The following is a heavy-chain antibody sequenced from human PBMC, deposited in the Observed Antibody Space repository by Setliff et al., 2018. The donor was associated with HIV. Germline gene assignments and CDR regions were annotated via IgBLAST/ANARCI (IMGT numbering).Heavy chain of an antibody. J-gene: IGHJ4*02. Sequence: SETLSLTCAVSGGSISSGGYSWSWIRQPPGKGLEWIGDIYHSGNTYYNPSLKSRVTISIDKSKNQFSLKMSSVTAADTAVYYCARRPDWPQGALVTVSS. V-gene: IGHV4-30-2*01. CDR2: IYHSGNT. CDR1: GGSISSGGYS. CDR3: ARRPD.